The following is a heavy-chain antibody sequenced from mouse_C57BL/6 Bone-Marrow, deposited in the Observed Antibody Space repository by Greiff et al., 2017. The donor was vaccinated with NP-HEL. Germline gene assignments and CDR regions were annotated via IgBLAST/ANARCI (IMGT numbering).Heavy chain of an antibody. CDR3: ARSNWDDAFAY. CDR1: GYTFTNYW. CDR2: IYPGGGYT. J-gene: IGHJ3*01. Sequence: VQLQQSGAELVRPGTSVKMSCKASGYTFTNYWIGWAKQRPGHGLEWIGDIYPGGGYTNYNEKFKGKATLTADKSSSTAYMQFSSLTSEDSAIYDCARSNWDDAFAYWGQGTLVTVSA. V-gene: IGHV1-63*01. D-gene: IGHD4-1*01.